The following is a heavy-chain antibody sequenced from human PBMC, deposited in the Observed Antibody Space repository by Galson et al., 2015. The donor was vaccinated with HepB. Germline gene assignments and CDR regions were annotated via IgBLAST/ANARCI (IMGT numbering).Heavy chain of an antibody. J-gene: IGHJ6*02. Sequence: SVKVSCKASGYTFTNYNMHWVRQAPGQSLEWMGWINTGNGHTKYSQKFQGRVTISVDTSKNQFSLNLSSVTAADTAVYYCASQTYYYSGMDVWGPGTTVTVSS. CDR1: GYTFTNYN. CDR2: INTGNGHT. CDR3: ASQTYYYSGMDV. V-gene: IGHV1-3*04.